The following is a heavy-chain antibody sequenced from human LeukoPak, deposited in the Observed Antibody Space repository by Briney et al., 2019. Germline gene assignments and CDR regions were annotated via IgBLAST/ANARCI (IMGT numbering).Heavy chain of an antibody. V-gene: IGHV3-23*01. CDR1: GFTFSSYA. D-gene: IGHD3-10*01. CDR2: VSGSGTTT. CDR3: AKGGVYYYGSGIQTPPYYRYYGMDV. Sequence: GGSLRLSCVGSGFTFSSYAMSWVRQAPGEGLAWVSVVSGSGTTTSYADSVRGRFTVSRDNSKNTVYLQMNSLRVEDTAVYYCAKGGVYYYGSGIQTPPYYRYYGMDVRGQGATVTVSS. J-gene: IGHJ6*02.